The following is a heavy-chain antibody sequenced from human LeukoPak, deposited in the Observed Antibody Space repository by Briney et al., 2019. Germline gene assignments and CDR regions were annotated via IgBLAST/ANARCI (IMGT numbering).Heavy chain of an antibody. CDR1: GYTFTSYD. D-gene: IGHD6-6*01. V-gene: IGHV1-2*02. Sequence: ASVKVSCKASGYTFTSYDINWVRQATGQGLEWMGWINPNSGGTNYAQKFQGRVTMTRDTSISTTYMELSRLRSDDTAVYYCARDPQYSSSWGGWFDPWGQGTLVTVSS. J-gene: IGHJ5*02. CDR2: INPNSGGT. CDR3: ARDPQYSSSWGGWFDP.